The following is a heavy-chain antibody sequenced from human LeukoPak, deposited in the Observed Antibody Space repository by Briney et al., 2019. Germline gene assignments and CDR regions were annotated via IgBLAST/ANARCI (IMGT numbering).Heavy chain of an antibody. CDR2: ISYDGSNK. CDR1: GFTFSSYA. CDR3: ARGLSGDSDPCGY. V-gene: IGHV3-30*04. J-gene: IGHJ4*02. Sequence: PGGSLRLSCAASGFTFSSYAMHWVRQAPGKGLEWVAVISYDGSNKYYADSVKGRFTISRDNSKNTLYLQMNSLRAEDTAVYYCARGLSGDSDPCGYWGQGTLVTVSS. D-gene: IGHD3-3*01.